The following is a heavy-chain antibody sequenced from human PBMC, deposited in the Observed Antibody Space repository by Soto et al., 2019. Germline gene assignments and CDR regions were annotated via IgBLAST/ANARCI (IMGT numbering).Heavy chain of an antibody. V-gene: IGHV3-23*01. CDR2: ISGSGGST. D-gene: IGHD3-3*01. Sequence: GGSLRLSCAASGFTFSSYAMSWVRQAPGKGLEWVSAISGSGGSTYYADSVKGRFTISRDNSKNTRYLQMNSLRAEDTAVYYCANPYYDFWSGYYRGLYYYGMDVWGQGTTVTVSS. J-gene: IGHJ6*02. CDR3: ANPYYDFWSGYYRGLYYYGMDV. CDR1: GFTFSSYA.